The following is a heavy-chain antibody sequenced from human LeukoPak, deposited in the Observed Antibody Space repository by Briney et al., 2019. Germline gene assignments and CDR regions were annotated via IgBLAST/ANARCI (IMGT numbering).Heavy chain of an antibody. CDR1: GFTFSSYA. Sequence: GGSLRLSCAASGFTFSSYAMSWVRQAPGKGLEWVSAISGSGGSTYYADSVEGRFTISRDNSKNTLYLQMNSLRAEDTAVYCCAKNQLLTLTYYFDYWGQGTLVTVSS. J-gene: IGHJ4*02. D-gene: IGHD2-2*01. CDR3: AKNQLLTLTYYFDY. V-gene: IGHV3-23*01. CDR2: ISGSGGST.